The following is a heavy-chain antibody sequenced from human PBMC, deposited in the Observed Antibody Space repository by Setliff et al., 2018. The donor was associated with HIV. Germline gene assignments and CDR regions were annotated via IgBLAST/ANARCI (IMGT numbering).Heavy chain of an antibody. J-gene: IGHJ5*02. CDR2: IYYSGST. Sequence: PSETLSLTCTVSGGSISSYYWSWIRQPPGKGLEWIGYIYYSGSTNYNPSLKSRVTISVDTSKSLFSLKLGSVTAADTAVYYCARTYGNWFHPWGQGSLVTVSS. D-gene: IGHD1-26*01. CDR3: ARTYGNWFHP. V-gene: IGHV4-59*08. CDR1: GGSISSYY.